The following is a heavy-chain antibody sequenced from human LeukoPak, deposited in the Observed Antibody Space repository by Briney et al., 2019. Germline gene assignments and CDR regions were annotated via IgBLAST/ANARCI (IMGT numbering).Heavy chain of an antibody. Sequence: PSETLSLTCAVYGGSFSGYYWSWIRQPPGKGLEWIGTIYHSGSTYYNPSLKSRVTISVDTSKNQFSLKLTSVTAADTAVYYCARGPDIAAPGNWFDPWGQGTLVTDSS. V-gene: IGHV4-34*01. CDR3: ARGPDIAAPGNWFDP. CDR2: IYHSGST. J-gene: IGHJ5*02. CDR1: GGSFSGYY. D-gene: IGHD6-13*01.